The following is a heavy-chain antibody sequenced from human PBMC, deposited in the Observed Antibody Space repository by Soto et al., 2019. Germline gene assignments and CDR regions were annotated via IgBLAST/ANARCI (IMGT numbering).Heavy chain of an antibody. CDR2: ISGSGGST. CDR3: AKELDDSSGYYYGVFDY. D-gene: IGHD3-22*01. CDR1: GFTFSSYA. V-gene: IGHV3-23*01. Sequence: GGSLRLSCAASGFTFSSYAMSWVRQAPGKGLEWVSAISGSGGSTYYADSVKGRFTISRDHSKNTLYLQMNSLRAEDTAVYYCAKELDDSSGYYYGVFDYWGQGTLVTVSS. J-gene: IGHJ4*02.